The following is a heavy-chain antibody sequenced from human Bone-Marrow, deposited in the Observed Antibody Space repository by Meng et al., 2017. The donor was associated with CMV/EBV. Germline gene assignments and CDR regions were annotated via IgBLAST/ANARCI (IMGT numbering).Heavy chain of an antibody. J-gene: IGHJ4*02. CDR3: ARSLFDSNDPFDY. CDR1: GGSISSYY. V-gene: IGHV3-11*04. D-gene: IGHD3-22*01. Sequence: LSLTCTVSGGSISSYYWSWVRQAPGKGLEWVSYISNSGSAKYYADSLRGRFTISRDNAKNSLYLQMNSLRADDTAVYYCARSLFDSNDPFDYWGQGTVVTVYS. CDR2: ISNSGSAK.